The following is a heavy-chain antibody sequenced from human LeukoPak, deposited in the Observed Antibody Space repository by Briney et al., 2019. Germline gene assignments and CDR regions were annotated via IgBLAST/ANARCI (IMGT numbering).Heavy chain of an antibody. V-gene: IGHV4-59*01. CDR3: SRSLGLQAPIDY. D-gene: IGHD4-11*01. CDR1: GGSISSYY. CDR2: IYYSGST. J-gene: IGHJ4*02. Sequence: PSETLSLTCTVSGGSISSYYWSWLRQPPGKGLEWLGYIYYSGSTNYNPSLKSRVTISVDTSKNQFSLKLSSVTAADTAMYYCSRSLGLQAPIDYWGQGTLVTVSS.